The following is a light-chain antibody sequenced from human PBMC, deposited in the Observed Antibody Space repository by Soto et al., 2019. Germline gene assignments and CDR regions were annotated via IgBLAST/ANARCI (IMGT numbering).Light chain of an antibody. V-gene: IGKV1-8*01. Sequence: AIRMTQSPSSFSASTGDRVTITCRVSQNIGSFLAWYQQQPGKAPKLLIYDASTLQSGVPSRFSGSGSGTDFALTISCLQSEDFATYYCQQYYSYPPFFGGGTKVEIK. CDR3: QQYYSYPPF. CDR1: QNIGSF. CDR2: DAS. J-gene: IGKJ4*01.